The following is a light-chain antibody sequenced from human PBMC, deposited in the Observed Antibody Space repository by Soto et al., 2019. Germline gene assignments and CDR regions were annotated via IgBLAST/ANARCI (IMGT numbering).Light chain of an antibody. CDR3: QQSYSSPPT. J-gene: IGKJ1*01. CDR2: DAS. CDR1: QNIDTY. Sequence: DIQMTQSPPALSASVGDRVTITCRASQNIDTYLNWYQQKPGKAPELLIHDASTLRSGVPSRFTGSGSGTDFTLTITSLQPEDFAVYHCQQSYSSPPTFGQGTKVDIK. V-gene: IGKV1-39*01.